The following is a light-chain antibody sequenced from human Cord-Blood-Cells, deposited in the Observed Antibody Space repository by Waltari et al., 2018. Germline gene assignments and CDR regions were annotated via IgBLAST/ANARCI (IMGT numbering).Light chain of an antibody. V-gene: IGLV2-8*01. Sequence: QSALTQPPSASGSPGQSVTISCTGTNSDVGGYNYVSGYQQHPGKAPKLMIDEVSKRPSGVPDRFSGSKSGNTASLTVSGLQAEDEADYYCSSYAGSNNLVFGGGTKLTVL. CDR2: EVS. J-gene: IGLJ2*01. CDR1: NSDVGGYNY. CDR3: SSYAGSNNLV.